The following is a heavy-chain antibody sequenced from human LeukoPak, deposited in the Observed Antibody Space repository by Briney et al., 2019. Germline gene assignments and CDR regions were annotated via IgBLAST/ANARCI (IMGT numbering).Heavy chain of an antibody. CDR2: MNPNSGNT. CDR1: GYTFTSYD. J-gene: IGHJ4*02. V-gene: IGHV1-8*01. Sequence: SSVKVSCKASGYTFTSYDINWVRQATGQGLEWMGWMNPNSGNTGYAQKFQGRVTMTRNTSISTAYMQLSSLRSEDTAVYYCATSDDTAAGPYWGQGTLVRVSS. CDR3: ATSDDTAAGPY. D-gene: IGHD6-13*01.